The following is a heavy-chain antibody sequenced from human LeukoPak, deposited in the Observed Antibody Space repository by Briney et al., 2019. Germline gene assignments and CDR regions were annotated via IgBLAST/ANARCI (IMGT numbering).Heavy chain of an antibody. CDR3: ARLVIYYFDY. D-gene: IGHD2-21*01. CDR1: GVSISSSSYY. CDR2: IYYSGST. Sequence: SETLSLTCTVSGVSISSSSYYWGWIRQPPGKGLEWIGSIYYSGSTYYNPSLKSRVTISVDTSKNQFSLKLSSVTAADTAVYYCARLVIYYFDYWGQGTLVTVSS. V-gene: IGHV4-39*01. J-gene: IGHJ4*02.